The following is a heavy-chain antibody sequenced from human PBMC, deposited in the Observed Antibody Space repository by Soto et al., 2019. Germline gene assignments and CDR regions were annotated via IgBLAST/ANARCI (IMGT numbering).Heavy chain of an antibody. CDR3: ARWRVPLPVTTMSRLHN. V-gene: IGHV5-51*01. CDR1: VYTFSSYW. CDR2: IYPGDSET. Sequence: GESLKISCQASVYTFSSYWIAWVRQMPGKGLEWVGIIYPGDSETRYSPSLQGQVTISADRSTTTAYLQWSSLKASDSGTYYCARWRVPLPVTTMSRLHNRGRATPVTVYS. J-gene: IGHJ4*01. D-gene: IGHD4-17*01.